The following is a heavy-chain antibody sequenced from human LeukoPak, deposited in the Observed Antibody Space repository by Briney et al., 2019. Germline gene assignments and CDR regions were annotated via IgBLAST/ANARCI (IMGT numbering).Heavy chain of an antibody. D-gene: IGHD2-2*01. CDR2: ISGSGGST. CDR3: AKTYPHTVQYCSHTSCYEFDY. CDR1: GFTFSNHA. Sequence: PGGSLRLSCAASGFTFSNHAMNRVRQAPGKGLEWVSVISGSGGSTFYDDSVKVRFTISRDNSRNTVYLQMNSLRAEDTAVYYCAKTYPHTVQYCSHTSCYEFDYWGQGTLVTVSS. V-gene: IGHV3-23*01. J-gene: IGHJ4*02.